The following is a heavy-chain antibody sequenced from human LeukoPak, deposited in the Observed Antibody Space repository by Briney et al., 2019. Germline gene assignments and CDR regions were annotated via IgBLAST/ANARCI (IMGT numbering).Heavy chain of an antibody. V-gene: IGHV1-8*02. J-gene: IGHJ6*02. CDR3: ARGVAEMVYAIYYYYYGMDV. Sequence: ASVKVSCKASGYTFTSYGISWVRQAPGQGLEWMGWMNPNSGNTGYAQKFQGRVTMTRNTSISTAYMELSSLRSEDPAVYYCARGVAEMVYAIYYYYYGMDVWGQGTTVTVSS. CDR2: MNPNSGNT. CDR1: GYTFTSYG. D-gene: IGHD2-8*01.